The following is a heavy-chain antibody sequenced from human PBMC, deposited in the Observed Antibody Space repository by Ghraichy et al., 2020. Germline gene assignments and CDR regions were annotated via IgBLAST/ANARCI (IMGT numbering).Heavy chain of an antibody. Sequence: SETLSPTCTVSGGSISSSSYYWGWIRQPPGKGLEWIGSIYYGGRTYYNPSLKSRVTISVDTSMNQFSLRLSSVTAADTAVYYCARPTYGEGVPYYSDLDVWGQATTVIGSS. V-gene: IGHV4-39*01. CDR3: ARPTYGEGVPYYSDLDV. D-gene: IGHD4-17*01. J-gene: IGHJ6*02. CDR1: GGSISSSSYY. CDR2: IYYGGRT.